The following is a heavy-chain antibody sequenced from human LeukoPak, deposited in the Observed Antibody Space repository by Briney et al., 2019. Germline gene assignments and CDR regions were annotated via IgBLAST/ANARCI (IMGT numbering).Heavy chain of an antibody. J-gene: IGHJ4*02. V-gene: IGHV4-30-4*08. Sequence: PSETLSLTCTVSSGSISSGDYYWSWIRQPPGKGLEWIGYISYTGTTYYNPSLKSRVTISEDTSKNLFSLNLSSVTAADTAVYYCARLGTAPFDYWGQGTLVTVS. CDR1: SGSISSGDYY. CDR2: ISYTGTT. CDR3: ARLGTAPFDY. D-gene: IGHD2-21*02.